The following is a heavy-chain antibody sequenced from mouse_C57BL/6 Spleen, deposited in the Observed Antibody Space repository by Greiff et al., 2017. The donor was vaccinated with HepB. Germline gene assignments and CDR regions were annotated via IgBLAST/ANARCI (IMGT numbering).Heavy chain of an antibody. CDR3: VRQNDYDGYAMDY. D-gene: IGHD2-4*01. Sequence: GGGLVQPKGSLKLSCAASGFSFNTYAMNWVRQAPGKGWEGVARIRSKSNNYATYYADSVKDRFTISRDDSESLLYLQMNNLKTEATAMYYCVRQNDYDGYAMDYWGQGTSVTVSS. J-gene: IGHJ4*01. CDR2: IRSKSNNYAT. V-gene: IGHV10-1*01. CDR1: GFSFNTYA.